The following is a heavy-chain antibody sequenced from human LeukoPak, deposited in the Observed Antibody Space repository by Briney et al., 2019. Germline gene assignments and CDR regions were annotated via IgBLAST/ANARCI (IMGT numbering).Heavy chain of an antibody. V-gene: IGHV3-30*02. CDR1: GFTLSSYG. Sequence: GGSLRLSCAASGFTLSSYGMHWVRQAPGKGLEWVAFIRYDGSNKYYADSVKGRFTISRDNSKNTLYLQMNSLRAEDTAVYYCAKNQSTYYDFWSGYYGFDYWGQGTLVTVSS. CDR3: AKNQSTYYDFWSGYYGFDY. J-gene: IGHJ4*02. D-gene: IGHD3-3*01. CDR2: IRYDGSNK.